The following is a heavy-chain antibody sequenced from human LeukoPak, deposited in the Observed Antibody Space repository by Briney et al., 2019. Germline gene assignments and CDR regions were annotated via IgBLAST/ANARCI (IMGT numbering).Heavy chain of an antibody. V-gene: IGHV3-23*01. CDR1: GFTVSSNY. Sequence: PGGSLRLSCAASGFTVSSNYMSWVRQAPGKGLEWVSGISGSGAGTYYADSVKGRFTISRDNSKNTLYLQMNSLRAEDTAVYYCAKMVREFYTISYYFDYWGQGTLVTVSS. J-gene: IGHJ4*02. CDR2: ISGSGAGT. CDR3: AKMVREFYTISYYFDY. D-gene: IGHD2-8*01.